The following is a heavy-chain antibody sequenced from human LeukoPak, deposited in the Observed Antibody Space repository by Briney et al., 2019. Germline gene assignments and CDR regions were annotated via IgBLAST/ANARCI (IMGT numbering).Heavy chain of an antibody. CDR3: AKDSRGSSAWNH. D-gene: IGHD2-2*01. V-gene: IGHV3-23*01. CDR2: ISGSGGSI. J-gene: IGHJ5*02. CDR1: GFTFSTYA. Sequence: TGGSLRLSCAASGFTFSTYALSWVRQAPGKGLEWVSVISGSGGSIYYADSVKGRFTISRDNSKNTLYLQMNSLRAEDTAVYYCAKDSRGSSAWNHWGQGTLVTVSS.